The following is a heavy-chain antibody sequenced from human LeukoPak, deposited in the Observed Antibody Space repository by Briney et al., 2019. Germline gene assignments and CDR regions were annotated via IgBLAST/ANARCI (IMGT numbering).Heavy chain of an antibody. Sequence: PSETLSLTCTVSGGSISSYYWSWIRQPAGKGLEWIGRIYTSGSTNYNPSLKSRVTMSVDTSKNQFSLKLSSVTAADTAVYYCASSTCGGDCYGNWFDPWGQGTLVTVSS. CDR1: GGSISSYY. V-gene: IGHV4-4*07. CDR2: IYTSGST. J-gene: IGHJ5*02. CDR3: ASSTCGGDCYGNWFDP. D-gene: IGHD2-21*02.